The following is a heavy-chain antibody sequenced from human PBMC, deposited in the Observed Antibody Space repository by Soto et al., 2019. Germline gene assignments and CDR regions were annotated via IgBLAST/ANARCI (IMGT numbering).Heavy chain of an antibody. CDR2: ISSSSSYI. CDR3: DFVGGVGAILDVFDS. V-gene: IGHV3-21*01. D-gene: IGHD2-15*01. Sequence: PWGSLRLSCAVSGCTFSSYSRNCGRQAPGKGLEWASSISSSSSYIYYADSVKGRFTISRDHAKNSLYLQMNSLRAEDTAVYYCDFVGGVGAILDVFDSWGKGTMVSVS. CDR1: GCTFSSYS. J-gene: IGHJ3*02.